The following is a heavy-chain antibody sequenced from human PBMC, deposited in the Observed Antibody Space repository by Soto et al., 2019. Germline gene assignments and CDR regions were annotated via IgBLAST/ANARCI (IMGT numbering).Heavy chain of an antibody. CDR1: GYSISSGYY. CDR2: IYHSGST. CDR3: ARDFGDTAMGAYYYYYGMDV. D-gene: IGHD5-18*01. J-gene: IGHJ6*02. Sequence: PSETLSLTCAVSGYSISSGYYWGWIRQPPGKGLEWIGSIYHSGSTYYNPSLKSRVTISVDTSKNQSSLKLSSVTAADTAVYYCARDFGDTAMGAYYYYYGMDVWGQGTTVTVSS. V-gene: IGHV4-38-2*02.